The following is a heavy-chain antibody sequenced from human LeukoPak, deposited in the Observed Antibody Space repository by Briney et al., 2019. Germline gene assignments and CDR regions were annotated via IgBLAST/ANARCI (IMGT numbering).Heavy chain of an antibody. D-gene: IGHD5-24*01. J-gene: IGHJ4*02. CDR2: IWYDGSNK. CDR3: ARAPEMATSLVDY. V-gene: IGHV3-33*01. Sequence: GGSLRLSCVASGFTFSSYGMHWVRQAPGKGLEWVAVIWYDGSNKYYADSVKGRFTISRDNSRNTLYLQMNSLRAEDTAVYYCARAPEMATSLVDYWGQGTLVTVSS. CDR1: GFTFSSYG.